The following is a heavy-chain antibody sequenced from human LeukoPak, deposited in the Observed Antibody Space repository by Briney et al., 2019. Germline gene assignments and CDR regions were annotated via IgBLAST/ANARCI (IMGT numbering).Heavy chain of an antibody. CDR2: VYYNGNT. Sequence: PSETLSLTCTVSGDSISSYFWNWIRQPPGKGLEWIGYVYYNGNTNYNPSLKSRVTMSPDTSKNQVSLKLSSVTAADTAVYYCARDGYGYGFFDYWGQGSLVTVSS. J-gene: IGHJ4*02. CDR1: GDSISSYF. D-gene: IGHD5-18*01. CDR3: ARDGYGYGFFDY. V-gene: IGHV4-59*01.